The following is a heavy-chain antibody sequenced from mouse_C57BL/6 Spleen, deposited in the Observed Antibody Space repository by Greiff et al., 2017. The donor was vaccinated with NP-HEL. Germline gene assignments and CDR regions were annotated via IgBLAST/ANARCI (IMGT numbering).Heavy chain of an antibody. Sequence: EVKLVESGPGLVKPSQSLSLTCSVTGYSITSGYYWNWIRQFPGNKLEWMGYISYDGSNNYNPSLKNRISITRDTSKNQFFLKLNSVTTEDTATYYCADDYDAYFDVWGTGTTVTVSS. CDR1: GYSITSGYY. CDR2: ISYDGSN. V-gene: IGHV3-6*01. CDR3: ADDYDAYFDV. D-gene: IGHD2-4*01. J-gene: IGHJ1*03.